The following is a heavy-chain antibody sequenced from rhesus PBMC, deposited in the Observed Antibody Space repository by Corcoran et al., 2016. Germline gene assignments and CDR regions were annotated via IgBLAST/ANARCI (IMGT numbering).Heavy chain of an antibody. Sequence: QVQLVQSGAEVKKPGSSVTVSCKASGYTFTDYYMHGVRRAPRQGLEGRGWINPYNGNTKYAQKFQGRVTMTRDTSTSTAYMELNSLRSEDTAVYYCARAENTVTFDYWGQGVLVTVSS. CDR1: GYTFTDYY. CDR3: ARAENTVTFDY. V-gene: IGHV1S2*01. J-gene: IGHJ4*01. CDR2: INPYNGNT. D-gene: IGHD4-23*01.